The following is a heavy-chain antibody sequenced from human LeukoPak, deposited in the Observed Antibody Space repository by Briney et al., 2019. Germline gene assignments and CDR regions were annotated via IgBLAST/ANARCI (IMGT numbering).Heavy chain of an antibody. CDR2: IKSNTFGGTT. Sequence: GVSLRLSCAASGFTFSDAWMSWVRQAPRKGLEWVGHIKSNTFGGTTDYAAPVKGRFTISRDDSKNTLFLQMDSLKTEDTAVYYCSTEYYGSANFNFWGQGTLVTVSS. J-gene: IGHJ4*02. CDR1: GFTFSDAW. D-gene: IGHD3-10*01. CDR3: STEYYGSANFNF. V-gene: IGHV3-15*01.